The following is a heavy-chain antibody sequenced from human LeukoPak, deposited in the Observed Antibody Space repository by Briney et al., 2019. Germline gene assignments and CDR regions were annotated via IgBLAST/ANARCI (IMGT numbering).Heavy chain of an antibody. V-gene: IGHV1-18*01. CDR1: GYTFSSYG. CDR2: ISVYNGNV. D-gene: IGHD2-2*01. Sequence: ASVKVSCKASGYTFSSYGITWVRQAPGQGLEWMGWISVYNGNVNYAQNRQGRVTMTTDTSTSTAYMELRSLRSDDTAVYYCARAPESLIILSSTNDYWGQGTLVTVSS. J-gene: IGHJ4*02. CDR3: ARAPESLIILSSTNDY.